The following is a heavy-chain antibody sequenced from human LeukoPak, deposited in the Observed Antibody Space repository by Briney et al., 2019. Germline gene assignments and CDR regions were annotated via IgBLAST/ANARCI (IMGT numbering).Heavy chain of an antibody. CDR3: AKATTSTDPTIVVVFLDY. Sequence: GGSLRLSCAASGFTFSSYAMSWVRQAPGKGLEWVSAISGSGGSTYYADSVKGRFTISRDNSKNTLYLQMNSLRAEDTAVYYCAKATTSTDPTIVVVFLDYWGQGTLVTVSS. J-gene: IGHJ4*02. V-gene: IGHV3-23*01. D-gene: IGHD3-22*01. CDR2: ISGSGGST. CDR1: GFTFSSYA.